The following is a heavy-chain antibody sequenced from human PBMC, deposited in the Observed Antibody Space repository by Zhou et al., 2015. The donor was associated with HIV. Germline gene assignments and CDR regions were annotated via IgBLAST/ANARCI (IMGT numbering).Heavy chain of an antibody. J-gene: IGHJ4*02. V-gene: IGHV1-69*01. CDR2: IIPIFGTA. CDR3: ARVGRGVTVTTDKGDFDY. Sequence: QVQLVQSGAEVKKPGSSVKVSCKASGGTFSSYAISWVRQAPGQGLEWMGGIIPIFGTANYAQKFQGRVTITADESTSTAYMELSSLRSEDTAVYYCARVGRGVTVTTDKGDFDYWGQGTLVTVSS. D-gene: IGHD4-17*01. CDR1: GGTFSSYA.